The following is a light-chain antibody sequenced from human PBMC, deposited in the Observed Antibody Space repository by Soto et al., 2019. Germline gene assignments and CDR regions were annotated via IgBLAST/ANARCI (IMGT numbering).Light chain of an antibody. CDR2: DAS. V-gene: IGKV1-5*01. CDR1: QSISSW. Sequence: DIQRTQSPSSLSASVGGRVTVACRASQSISSWLAWYQQKPGKAPKLLIYDASSLESGVPSRFSGSGSGTEFTLTISSLQPDDFATYYCQQCYSFPYTFGQGTKVDIK. J-gene: IGKJ2*01. CDR3: QQCYSFPYT.